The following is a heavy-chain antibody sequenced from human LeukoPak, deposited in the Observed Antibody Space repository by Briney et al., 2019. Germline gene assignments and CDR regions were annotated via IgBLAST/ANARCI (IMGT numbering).Heavy chain of an antibody. Sequence: SQTLSLTCTVSGGSISSSDYYWSWIRQPPGKGLEWIGYIYYSGSTYYNPSLKSRVTISVDTSKNQFSLKLSSVTAADTAVYYCASARPLLPIDYWGQGTLVTVSS. D-gene: IGHD1-26*01. CDR1: GGSISSSDYY. V-gene: IGHV4-30-4*08. CDR2: IYYSGST. CDR3: ASARPLLPIDY. J-gene: IGHJ4*02.